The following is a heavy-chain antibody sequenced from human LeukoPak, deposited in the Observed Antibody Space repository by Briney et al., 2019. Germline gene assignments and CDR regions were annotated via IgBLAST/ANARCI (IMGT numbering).Heavy chain of an antibody. CDR1: GFTFSSYA. J-gene: IGHJ3*02. Sequence: PGGSLRLSCAASGFTFSSYAMSWVRQAPGKGLEWVSAISGSGGSTYYADSVKGRFTISRDNSKNTLYLQMNSLRAEDTAVYYCARDSPIYYDILTGSKPDAFDIWGQGTMVTVSS. V-gene: IGHV3-23*01. D-gene: IGHD3-9*01. CDR3: ARDSPIYYDILTGSKPDAFDI. CDR2: ISGSGGST.